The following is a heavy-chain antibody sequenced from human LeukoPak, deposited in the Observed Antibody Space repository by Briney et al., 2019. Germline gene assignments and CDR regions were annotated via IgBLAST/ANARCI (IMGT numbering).Heavy chain of an antibody. CDR2: ISYDGSNK. CDR3: ARDTATDLEYYFDY. J-gene: IGHJ4*02. V-gene: IGHV3-30*04. Sequence: GGSLRLSCAASGFTFSSYAMHWVRQAPGKGLEWVAVISYDGSNKYYADSVKGRFTISRDNSKNTLYLQMNSLRAEDTAVYYCARDTATDLEYYFDYWGQGTLVTVSP. CDR1: GFTFSSYA. D-gene: IGHD3-3*01.